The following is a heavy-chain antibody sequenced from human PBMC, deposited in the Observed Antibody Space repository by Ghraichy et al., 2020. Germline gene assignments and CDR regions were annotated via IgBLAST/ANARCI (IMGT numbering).Heavy chain of an antibody. V-gene: IGHV3-15*01. CDR2: IKSKTDGGTT. J-gene: IGHJ5*02. CDR3: TTGGKGWFGEWMTPFDP. D-gene: IGHD3-10*01. CDR1: GFTFSNAW. Sequence: GGSLRLSCAASGFTFSNAWMSWVRQAPGKGLEWVGRIKSKTDGGTTDYAAPVKGRFTISRDDSKNTLYLQMNSLKTEDTAVYYCTTGGKGWFGEWMTPFDPWGQGTLVTVSS.